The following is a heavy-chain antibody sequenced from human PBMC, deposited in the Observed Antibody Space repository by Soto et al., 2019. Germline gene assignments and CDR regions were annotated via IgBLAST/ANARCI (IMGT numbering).Heavy chain of an antibody. V-gene: IGHV1-18*01. CDR2: ISPYTVNT. CDR1: GYIFVNYG. D-gene: IGHD3-16*01. CDR3: VMVDNYVTPTPQDV. Sequence: QVQLVQSGDEVKKPGASVKVSCKASGYIFVNYGIAWGRQAPGQGLEWMGWISPYTVNTHSATKVQGRLTMTTDTSTSTAYMDLGSLTSYDTAVYYCVMVDNYVTPTPQDVWGQGTTVTVSS. J-gene: IGHJ6*02.